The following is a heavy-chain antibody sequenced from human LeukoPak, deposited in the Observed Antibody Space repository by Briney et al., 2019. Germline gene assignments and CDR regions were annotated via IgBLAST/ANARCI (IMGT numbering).Heavy chain of an antibody. Sequence: GGSLRLSCAASGFTVSSNYMSWVRQAPGKGLEWVSVIYCGGSTYYADSVKGRFTISRDNSKNTLYLQMNSLGAEDTAGYYCARDLGGFYCGGDCLGFDYWGQGTLVSVSS. CDR3: ARDLGGFYCGGDCLGFDY. V-gene: IGHV3-53*01. D-gene: IGHD2-21*02. CDR1: GFTVSSNY. J-gene: IGHJ4*02. CDR2: IYCGGST.